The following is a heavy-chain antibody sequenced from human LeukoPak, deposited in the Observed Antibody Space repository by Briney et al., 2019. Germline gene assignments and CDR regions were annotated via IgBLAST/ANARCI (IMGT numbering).Heavy chain of an antibody. J-gene: IGHJ5*02. D-gene: IGHD2-2*01. CDR3: ARGPLHVVVPAATWFDP. CDR1: GFTFSTYE. Sequence: GGSLRLSCAASGFTFSTYEMNWVRQAPGKGLEWVSYIRSSGSTIYYADSVKGRFTISRDNAKNSLYLQMNSLRAEDTAVHYCARGPLHVVVPAATWFDPWGQGILVTVSS. V-gene: IGHV3-48*03. CDR2: IRSSGSTI.